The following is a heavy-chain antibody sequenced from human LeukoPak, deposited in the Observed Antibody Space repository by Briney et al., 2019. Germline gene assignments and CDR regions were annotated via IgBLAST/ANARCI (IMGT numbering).Heavy chain of an antibody. Sequence: SETLSLTCAVSGYSISSGYYWGWIRQPPGKGLEWIGSIYHSGSTYYNPPLKSRDTISVDTSKNQFSLKLSSVTAADTAVYYCARQHPIYYDSSGYSGFDYWGQGTLSPSPQ. CDR2: IYHSGST. CDR3: ARQHPIYYDSSGYSGFDY. CDR1: GYSISSGYY. D-gene: IGHD3-22*01. J-gene: IGHJ4*02. V-gene: IGHV4-38-2*01.